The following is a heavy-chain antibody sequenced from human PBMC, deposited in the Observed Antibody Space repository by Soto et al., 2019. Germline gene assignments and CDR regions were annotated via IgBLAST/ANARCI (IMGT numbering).Heavy chain of an antibody. CDR1: GFTFSSYG. D-gene: IGHD2-21*02. V-gene: IGHV3-30*03. Sequence: GGSLRFSCAASGFTFSSYGMHWVRQAPGKGLEWVAVISYDGSNKYYADSVKGRFTISRDNSKNTLYLQMNSLRAEDTAVYSCARVRMPLVTAFDIWGQGTMVTVSS. CDR2: ISYDGSNK. CDR3: ARVRMPLVTAFDI. J-gene: IGHJ3*02.